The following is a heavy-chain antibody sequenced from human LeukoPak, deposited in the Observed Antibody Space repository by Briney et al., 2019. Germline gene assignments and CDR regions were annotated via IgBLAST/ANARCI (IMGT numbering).Heavy chain of an antibody. Sequence: GGSLRLSCVASGFTFSSYAMHWVRQAPGKGLEWVTVISYDGSNKYYADSVKGRFTISRDNSKNTLYLQMNSLRAEDTAVYYCAKDRVAGIPPAGYYFDYWGQGTLVTVSS. J-gene: IGHJ4*02. V-gene: IGHV3-30*04. CDR1: GFTFSSYA. D-gene: IGHD6-19*01. CDR3: AKDRVAGIPPAGYYFDY. CDR2: ISYDGSNK.